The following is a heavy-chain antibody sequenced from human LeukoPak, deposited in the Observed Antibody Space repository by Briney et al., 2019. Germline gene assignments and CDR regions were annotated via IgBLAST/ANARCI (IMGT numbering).Heavy chain of an antibody. Sequence: GASVKVSCKASGYTFTGYYMHWVRQAPGQGLEWMGWINPNSGGTNYAQKFQGRVTMTRDTSISTAYMELSRLRSDDTAVYYCARDLVPAAPEVRDYWGQGTLVTVSS. CDR2: INPNSGGT. CDR3: ARDLVPAAPEVRDY. CDR1: GYTFTGYY. D-gene: IGHD2-2*01. V-gene: IGHV1-2*02. J-gene: IGHJ4*02.